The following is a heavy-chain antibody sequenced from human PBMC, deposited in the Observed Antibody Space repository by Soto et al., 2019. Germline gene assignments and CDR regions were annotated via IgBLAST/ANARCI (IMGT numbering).Heavy chain of an antibody. J-gene: IGHJ4*02. CDR2: INTSGGST. V-gene: IGHV1-46*01. CDR1: GCTFTSYY. CDR3: ARSSSSPWGIWDYYDSSGYYIL. Sequence: ASVKVSCKASGCTFTSYYMHWVRQAPGQGLEWMGIINTSGGSTSYAQKIKGRVTMTRDTSTITVYMELSSLRSEDTAVYYCARSSSSPWGIWDYYDSSGYYILWGQGALVTVSS. D-gene: IGHD3-22*01.